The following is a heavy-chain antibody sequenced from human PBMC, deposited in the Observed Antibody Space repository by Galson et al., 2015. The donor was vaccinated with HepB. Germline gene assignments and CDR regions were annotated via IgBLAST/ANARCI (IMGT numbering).Heavy chain of an antibody. J-gene: IGHJ4*02. Sequence: QSGAEVKKPGESLRISCAASGYTFTNYWINWVRQMPGKGLEWLGRIDPSDSSTVYSPSFEGHVTISVDKSVTTAYLHWASLKASDTAMYFCARTTGKTFRTSRPFDTWGQGTLVSLSS. CDR3: ARTTGKTFRTSRPFDT. CDR2: IDPSDSST. CDR1: GYTFTNYW. V-gene: IGHV5-10-1*01. D-gene: IGHD1-1*01.